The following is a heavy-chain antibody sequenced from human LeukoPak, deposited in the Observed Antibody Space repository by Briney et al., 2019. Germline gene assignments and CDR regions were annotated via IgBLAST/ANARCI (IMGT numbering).Heavy chain of an antibody. CDR1: GFTFDNFA. CDR2: ITWNSRVK. V-gene: IGHV3-9*01. CDR3: ARGSSTVAGTGSDY. J-gene: IGHJ4*02. Sequence: GGSLRLSCAASGFTFDNFAMHWVRQAPGKGLEWVSGITWNSRVKTYTPSVKGRFTISRDNAKNSLYLQMNSLRAEDTAVYYCARGSSTVAGTGSDYWGQGTLVTVSS. D-gene: IGHD6-19*01.